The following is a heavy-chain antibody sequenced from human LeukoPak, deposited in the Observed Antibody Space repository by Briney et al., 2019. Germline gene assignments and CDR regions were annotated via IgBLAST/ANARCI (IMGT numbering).Heavy chain of an antibody. J-gene: IGHJ3*02. CDR3: ASGGYDAFDI. D-gene: IGHD1-1*01. CDR2: IYHSGST. CDR1: GGSISSYY. V-gene: IGHV4-59*01. Sequence: SETLSLTCTVSGGSISSYYWSWIRQPPGKGLEWIGYIYHSGSTYYNPSLKSRVTISVDRSKNQFSLKLSSVTAADTAVYYCASGGYDAFDIWGQGTMVTVSS.